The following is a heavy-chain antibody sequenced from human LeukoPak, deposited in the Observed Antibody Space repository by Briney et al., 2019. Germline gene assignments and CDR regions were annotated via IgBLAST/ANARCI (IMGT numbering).Heavy chain of an antibody. D-gene: IGHD1-1*01. J-gene: IGHJ6*03. CDR2: VFDSGST. Sequence: SETLSLTCSVSGASFSTNYWSWIRQPPGRGLEWIGYVFDSGSTNYNPSLKSRVTISVDTSTKQFSLRLSSVTAADTAVYYCARLYQQSKWKYYYYYMDVWGKGTAVTVSS. CDR1: GASFSTNY. CDR3: ARLYQQSKWKYYYYYMDV. V-gene: IGHV4-59*01.